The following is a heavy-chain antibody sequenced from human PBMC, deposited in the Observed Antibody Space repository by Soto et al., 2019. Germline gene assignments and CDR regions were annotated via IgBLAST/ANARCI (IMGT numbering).Heavy chain of an antibody. CDR2: TRNKANRYST. V-gene: IGHV3-72*01. D-gene: IGHD3-22*01. CDR1: GFTFSDHF. Sequence: GGSLRLSCAASGFTFSDHFMDWVRQAPGKGLEWVGRTRNKANRYSTECAASVQGRFTISRDDSKNSLYLRLNSLKTEDTAVYYCARAKTYYYDSGALDYWGQGTLVTVSS. CDR3: ARAKTYYYDSGALDY. J-gene: IGHJ4*02.